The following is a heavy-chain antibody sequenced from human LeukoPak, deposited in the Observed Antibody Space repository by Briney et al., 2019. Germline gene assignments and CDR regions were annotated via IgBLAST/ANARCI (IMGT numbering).Heavy chain of an antibody. CDR1: GGSISSGSYY. Sequence: SQTLSLTCTVSGGSISSGSYYWSWIRQPAGKGLEWIGYIYYSGSTNYNPSLKSRVTISVDTSKNQFSLKLTSVTAADTAVYYCARTTEGGYTYGYFYYYYMDVWGKGTTVTISS. J-gene: IGHJ6*03. D-gene: IGHD5-18*01. V-gene: IGHV4-61*10. CDR2: IYYSGST. CDR3: ARTTEGGYTYGYFYYYYMDV.